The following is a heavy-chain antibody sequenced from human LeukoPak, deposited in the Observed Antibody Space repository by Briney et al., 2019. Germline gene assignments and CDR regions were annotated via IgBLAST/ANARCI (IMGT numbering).Heavy chain of an antibody. D-gene: IGHD1-26*01. CDR2: INHSGST. CDR1: GGSISSSSYY. Sequence: PSETLSLTCTVSGGSISSSSYYWGWIRQPPGKGLEWIGEINHSGSTNYNPSLKSRVTISVDTSKNQFSLKLSSVTAADTAVYYCAILVGATGEPFDYWGQGTLVTVSS. CDR3: AILVGATGEPFDY. V-gene: IGHV4-39*07. J-gene: IGHJ4*02.